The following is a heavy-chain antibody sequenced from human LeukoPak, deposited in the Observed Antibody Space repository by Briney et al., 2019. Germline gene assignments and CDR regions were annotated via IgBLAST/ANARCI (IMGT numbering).Heavy chain of an antibody. CDR3: AKGGAAGKFPADY. CDR1: GFTFDDYG. J-gene: IGHJ4*02. CDR2: ISWNSGSI. V-gene: IGHV3-9*01. D-gene: IGHD6-13*01. Sequence: GRSLRLSCAASGFTFDDYGMHSVRQAPGKGLGWVSGISWNSGSIGYADSVKGRFTISRDNAKNSLYLQMNSLRAEDTALYYCAKGGAAGKFPADYWGQGTLVTVSS.